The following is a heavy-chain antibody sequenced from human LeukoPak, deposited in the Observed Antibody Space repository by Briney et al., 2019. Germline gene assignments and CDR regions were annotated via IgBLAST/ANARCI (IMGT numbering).Heavy chain of an antibody. CDR2: ISGSGGST. D-gene: IGHD6-13*01. V-gene: IGHV3-23*01. Sequence: PGGSLRLSCAASGFPFSSYAMSWLRQAPGKGLEWVSAISGSGGSTYYADSVKGQFTISRDNSKNTLYLQMNSLRAEDTAVYYCAKVRDHYSSSWADAFDIWGKVTMVTVAS. CDR1: GFPFSSYA. CDR3: AKVRDHYSSSWADAFDI. J-gene: IGHJ3*02.